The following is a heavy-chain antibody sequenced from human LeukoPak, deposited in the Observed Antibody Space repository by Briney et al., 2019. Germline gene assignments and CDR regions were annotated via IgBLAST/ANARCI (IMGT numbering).Heavy chain of an antibody. CDR1: GYTFTGYY. J-gene: IGHJ4*02. CDR3: ARLEPRIYYGSGSYYNDY. V-gene: IGHV1-2*06. CDR2: INPNSGGT. Sequence: GASVKVSCKASGYTFTGYYMHWVRQAPGQGLEWMGRINPNSGGTNYAQKFQGRVTMTRDTSISTAYMELSRLRSDDTAVYYCARLEPRIYYGSGSYYNDYWGQGTLVTVSS. D-gene: IGHD3-10*01.